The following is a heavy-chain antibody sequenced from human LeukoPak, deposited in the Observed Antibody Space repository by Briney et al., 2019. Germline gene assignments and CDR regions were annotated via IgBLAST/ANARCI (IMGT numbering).Heavy chain of an antibody. CDR2: INHSGST. CDR1: GGSFSGYY. V-gene: IGHV4-34*01. D-gene: IGHD3-22*01. J-gene: IGHJ5*02. CDR3: ARGWVVVIGYNWFDP. Sequence: PSETLSLTCAVYGGSFSGYYWSWIRQPPGKGLEWIGEINHSGSTNYNPSLKSRVTISVDTSKNQFSLKLSSVTAADTAVYYCARGWVVVIGYNWFDPWGQGTLVTVSS.